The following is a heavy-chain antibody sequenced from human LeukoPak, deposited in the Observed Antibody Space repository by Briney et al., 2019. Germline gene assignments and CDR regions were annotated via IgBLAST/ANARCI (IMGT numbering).Heavy chain of an antibody. J-gene: IGHJ6*02. CDR3: ASPPLIAAAGNYYYGMDV. Sequence: GASVKVSCKASGYTFTAYYFHWLRQAPGQGLEWMGIINPSGGSTSYAQKFQGRVTMTRDTSTSTVYMELSSLRSEDTAVYYCASPPLIAAAGNYYYGMDVWGQGTTVTVSS. CDR2: INPSGGST. V-gene: IGHV1-46*01. D-gene: IGHD6-13*01. CDR1: GYTFTAYY.